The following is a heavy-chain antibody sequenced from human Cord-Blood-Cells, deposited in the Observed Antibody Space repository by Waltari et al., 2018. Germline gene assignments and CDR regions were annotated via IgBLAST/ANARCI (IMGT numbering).Heavy chain of an antibody. J-gene: IGHJ4*02. CDR3: ARPLDSSGFDY. V-gene: IGHV4-39*01. CDR2: SDYSGSN. D-gene: IGHD6-19*01. CDR1: GGSISSSSYY. Sequence: QLQLQESGPGLVKPSETLSLTCTVSGGSISSSSYYWGWIRQPPGKGLEWIGSSDYSGSNYYTPSLKSRVTISVDTSKNQFSLKLSSVTAADTAVYYCARPLDSSGFDYWGQGTLVTVSS.